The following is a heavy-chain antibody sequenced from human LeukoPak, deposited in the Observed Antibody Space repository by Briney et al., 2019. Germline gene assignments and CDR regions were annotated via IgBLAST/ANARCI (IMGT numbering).Heavy chain of an antibody. J-gene: IGHJ4*02. Sequence: GGSLILSCAASEFSVSANYLSWVRQTPGKGLEWVAVIYSGGGTYEADSVKGRFGIYRDNSKDTLYLQMSSLRVEDTAVYFCARERFGSGSYYLDFWGQGILVTVSS. CDR2: IYSGGGT. D-gene: IGHD3-10*01. V-gene: IGHV3-53*01. CDR1: EFSVSANY. CDR3: ARERFGSGSYYLDF.